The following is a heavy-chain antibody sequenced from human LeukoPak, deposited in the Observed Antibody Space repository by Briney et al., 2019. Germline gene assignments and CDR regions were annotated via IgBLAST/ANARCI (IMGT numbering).Heavy chain of an antibody. CDR1: GFTFSSYE. D-gene: IGHD1-7*01. CDR2: ISSSSSSTI. V-gene: IGHV3-48*01. J-gene: IGHJ5*02. CDR3: ARDNRLELGHNWFDP. Sequence: GGSLRLSCAASGFTFSSYEMNWVRQAPGKGLEWVSYISSSSSSTIYYADSVKGRFTISRDNAKNSLYLQMNSLRAEDTAVYYCARDNRLELGHNWFDPWGQGTLVTVSS.